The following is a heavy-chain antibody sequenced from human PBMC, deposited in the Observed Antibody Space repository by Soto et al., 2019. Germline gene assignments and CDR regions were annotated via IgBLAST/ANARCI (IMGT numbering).Heavy chain of an antibody. V-gene: IGHV1-69*12. J-gene: IGHJ4*02. CDR1: GGTFSSYA. D-gene: IGHD1-20*01. CDR3: ATSITGTQEGYYFDY. CDR2: IIPIFGTA. Sequence: QVQLVQSGAEVKKPGSSVKVSCKASGGTFSSYAISWVRQAPGQGLEWMGGIIPIFGTANYAQKFQGRVTITADESASTAYMELSSLRSEDRAVYYCATSITGTQEGYYFDYWGQGTLVTVSS.